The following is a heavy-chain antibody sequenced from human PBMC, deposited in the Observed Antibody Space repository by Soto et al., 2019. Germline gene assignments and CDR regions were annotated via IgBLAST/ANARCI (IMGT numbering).Heavy chain of an antibody. CDR2: IYYSGST. J-gene: IGHJ6*02. CDR3: ARGDPLLWFGEKVYYGMDV. CDR1: GGSINSDY. Sequence: SETLSLTCTVSGGSINSDYWSWIRQPPGKGLELLGYIYYSGSTNYNPSLKSRVTISVDTSKNQFSLKLSSVTAADTAVYYCARGDPLLWFGEKVYYGMDVWGQGTTVTVSS. D-gene: IGHD3-10*01. V-gene: IGHV4-59*01.